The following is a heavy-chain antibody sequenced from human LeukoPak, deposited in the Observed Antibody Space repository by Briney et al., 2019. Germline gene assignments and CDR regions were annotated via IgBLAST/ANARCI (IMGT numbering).Heavy chain of an antibody. CDR3: AKDSFSGNGIWYFDI. D-gene: IGHD3-10*01. V-gene: IGHV3-23*01. J-gene: IGHJ2*01. CDR1: GFTFSSHA. CDR2: LSGSGYNT. Sequence: GGSLRLSCAASGFTFSSHALSWVRQAPGKGLEWVSSLSGSGYNTYYADSVRGRFTMSRDNSKNTLYLQMNSLRAEDTAVYYCAKDSFSGNGIWYFDIWGRGTLVTVSS.